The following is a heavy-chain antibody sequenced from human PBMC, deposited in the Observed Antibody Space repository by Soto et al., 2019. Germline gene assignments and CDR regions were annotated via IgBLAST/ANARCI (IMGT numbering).Heavy chain of an antibody. J-gene: IGHJ6*02. D-gene: IGHD5-12*01. CDR1: GGSFSGYY. V-gene: IGHV4-34*01. CDR3: ARDNIVSKGYGMDV. Sequence: SETLSLTCAVYGGSFSGYYWSWIRQPPGKGLEWIGEINHSGSTNYNPSLKSRVSISRDTSKNQISLKLSSVTAADTAVYYCARDNIVSKGYGMDVWGQGTTVTVSS. CDR2: INHSGST.